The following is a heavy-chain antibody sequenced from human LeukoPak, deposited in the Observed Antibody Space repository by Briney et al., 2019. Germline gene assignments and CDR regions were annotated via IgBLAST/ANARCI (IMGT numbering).Heavy chain of an antibody. CDR1: GFTFSSYG. J-gene: IGHJ4*02. CDR2: ISGSGGST. Sequence: QPGGSLRLSCAASGFTFSSYGMSWVRQAPGKGVEWVSAISGSGGSTYYADSVKGRFTISRDNSKNTLYLQMNSLRAEDTAVYYCARAPVDNPYFDYWGQGTLVTVSS. V-gene: IGHV3-23*01. CDR3: ARAPVDNPYFDY. D-gene: IGHD5-12*01.